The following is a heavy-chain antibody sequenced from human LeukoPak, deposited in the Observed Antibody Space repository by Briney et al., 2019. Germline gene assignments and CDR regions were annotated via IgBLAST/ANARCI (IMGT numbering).Heavy chain of an antibody. D-gene: IGHD2-2*01. CDR1: GGSISSSNW. CDR2: INHSGST. CDR3: ARGGRYCSSTSCPNWFDP. Sequence: PSETLSLTCAVSGGSISSSNWWSWVRQPPGKGLEWIGEINHSGSTNYNPSLKSRVTISVDTSKNQFSLKLSSVTAADTAVYYCARGGRYCSSTSCPNWFDPWGQGTLVTVSS. J-gene: IGHJ5*02. V-gene: IGHV4-4*02.